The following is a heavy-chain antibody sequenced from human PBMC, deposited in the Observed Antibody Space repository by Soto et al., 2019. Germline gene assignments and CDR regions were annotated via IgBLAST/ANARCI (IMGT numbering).Heavy chain of an antibody. CDR1: GFNFRMYE. CDR2: ISSSGLTT. D-gene: IGHD3-10*01. J-gene: IGHJ5*01. Sequence: PGGSLRLSCQAFGFNFRMYEMHWVRKAPGKGLEWVSYISSSGLTTYYADFAEGRFTISRDKAKDSLYLHLNSLRVGDTAVYYCARYGTRGDWWGLGTQVTVSS. CDR3: ARYGTRGDW. V-gene: IGHV3-48*03.